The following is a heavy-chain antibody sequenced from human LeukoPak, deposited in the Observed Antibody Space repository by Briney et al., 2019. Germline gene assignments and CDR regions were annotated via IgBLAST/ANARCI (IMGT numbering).Heavy chain of an antibody. V-gene: IGHV3-15*01. J-gene: IGHJ3*02. CDR2: IKSKTDGGTT. CDR3: ARGDYYGYDAFDI. CDR1: GFTFSNAW. D-gene: IGHD3-10*01. Sequence: GGSLRLSCAASGFTFSNAWMSWVRPAPGKGLEWVGRIKSKTDGGTTDYAAPVKGRFTISRDDSKNTLYLQMNSLKTEDTAVYYCARGDYYGYDAFDIWGQGTMVTVSS.